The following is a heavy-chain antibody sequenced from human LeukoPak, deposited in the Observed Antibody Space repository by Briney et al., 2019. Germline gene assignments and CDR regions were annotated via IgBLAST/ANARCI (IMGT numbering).Heavy chain of an antibody. V-gene: IGHV3-30*02. CDR2: IQYDGSMK. J-gene: IGHJ4*02. CDR3: AKDPPEGDYTLYFDP. CDR1: GFTLSDCH. Sequence: GRSLRLSCTASGFTLSDCHVHWIRQAPGKGLEWLAFIQYDGSMKYYADSVKGQFTVSRDNFKNTVHLQMNSLRPEDTAVYYCAKDPPEGDYTLYFDPWGQGTRVTVSS. D-gene: IGHD4-11*01.